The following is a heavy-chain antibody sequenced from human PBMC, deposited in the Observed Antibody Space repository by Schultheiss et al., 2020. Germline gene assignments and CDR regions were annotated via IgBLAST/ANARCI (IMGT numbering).Heavy chain of an antibody. D-gene: IGHD4/OR15-4a*01. CDR2: ISYDGSNK. CDR1: GFTFSSYS. V-gene: IGHV3-30*03. Sequence: GGSLRLSCAASGFTFSSYSMNWVRQAPGKGLEWVAVISYDGSNKYYADSVKGRFTISRDNAKNTLYLQMNSLRAEDTAVYYCARQGSAGAPGYWGRGTLVTVSS. CDR3: ARQGSAGAPGY. J-gene: IGHJ4*02.